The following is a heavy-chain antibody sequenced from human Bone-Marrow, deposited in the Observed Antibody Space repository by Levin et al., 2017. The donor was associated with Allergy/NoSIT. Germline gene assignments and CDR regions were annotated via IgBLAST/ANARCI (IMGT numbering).Heavy chain of an antibody. V-gene: IGHV4-59*01. CDR2: IYYSGST. D-gene: IGHD3-3*01. CDR1: GGSISSYY. J-gene: IGHJ4*02. CDR3: ARGNYDFWSGEMYYFDY. Sequence: SQTLSLTCTVSGGSISSYYWSWIRQPPGKGLEWIGYIYYSGSTNYNPSLKSRVTISVDTSKNQFSLKLSSVTAADTAVYYCARGNYDFWSGEMYYFDYWGQGTLVTVSS.